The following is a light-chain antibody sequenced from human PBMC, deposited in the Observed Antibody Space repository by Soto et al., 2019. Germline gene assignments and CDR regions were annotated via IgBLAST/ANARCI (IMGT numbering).Light chain of an antibody. Sequence: QLVLTQSPSASASLGASVKLTCTLSSGRSTYAIAWHQLQPEKGPRYLMKVNSDGSHSKGDGIPDRFSGSSSGTERYLTIASLQSEDEADYYCQTWGTGIPWVFGGGTKVTVL. J-gene: IGLJ3*02. CDR3: QTWGTGIPWV. CDR1: SGRSTYA. V-gene: IGLV4-69*01. CDR2: VNSDGSH.